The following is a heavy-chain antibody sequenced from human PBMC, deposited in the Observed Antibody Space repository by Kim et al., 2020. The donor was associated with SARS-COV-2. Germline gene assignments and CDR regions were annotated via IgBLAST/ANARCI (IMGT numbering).Heavy chain of an antibody. J-gene: IGHJ3*02. Sequence: SVKVSCKASGFTFTSSAMQWVRQARGQRLEWIGWIVVGSGNTNYAQKFQERVTITRDMSTSTAYMELSSLRSEDTAVYYCAAGMGYDCSGGSYYFLAFDIWGQGTMVTVSS. CDR3: AAGMGYDCSGGSYYFLAFDI. CDR2: IVVGSGNT. CDR1: GFTFTSSA. D-gene: IGHD2-15*01. V-gene: IGHV1-58*02.